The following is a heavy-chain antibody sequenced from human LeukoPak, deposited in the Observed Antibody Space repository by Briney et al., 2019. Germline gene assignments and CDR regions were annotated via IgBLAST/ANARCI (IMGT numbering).Heavy chain of an antibody. V-gene: IGHV1-18*04. CDR1: GYIFTNYG. D-gene: IGHD6-19*01. CDR2: ISAYNDNT. J-gene: IGHJ4*02. CDR3: ARDWTQWLVRVPGY. Sequence: ASVKVSCKASGYIFTNYGISWVRQAPGQGLEWMGWISAYNDNTNFAQKLQGRVTMTTDTSTSTAYMELRNLRSDDTAVYYCARDWTQWLVRVPGYWGQGTLVTVSS.